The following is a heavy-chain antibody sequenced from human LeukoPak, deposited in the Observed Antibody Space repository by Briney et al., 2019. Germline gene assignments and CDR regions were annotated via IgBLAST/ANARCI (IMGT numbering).Heavy chain of an antibody. V-gene: IGHV1-2*02. Sequence: ASVKVSCKASGYKFTDDYMHWVRQAPGQGLEFMGWINPDSGFTNYAQKLKSRVTMTRDTSISTAYLEVRSLTSDDTAVYYCAPTAEAYTSWWKVWGQGTLVTVSS. J-gene: IGHJ4*02. D-gene: IGHD3-16*01. CDR2: INPDSGFT. CDR1: GYKFTDDY. CDR3: APTAEAYTSWWKV.